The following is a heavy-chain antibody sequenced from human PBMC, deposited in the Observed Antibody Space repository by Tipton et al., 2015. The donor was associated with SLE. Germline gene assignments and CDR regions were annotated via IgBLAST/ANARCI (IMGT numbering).Heavy chain of an antibody. D-gene: IGHD4-23*01. Sequence: TLSLTCVVSGGSISSGGYSWSWIRQTPGKGLEWIGYIYQSGSTYYNPSLKSRVSISVDRSRNQFSLKLSSVTPADTAVYYCWGYSNYGMDVWGPGPTVTVSS. J-gene: IGHJ6*02. CDR2: IYQSGST. CDR3: WGYSNYGMDV. V-gene: IGHV4-30-2*01. CDR1: GGSISSGGYS.